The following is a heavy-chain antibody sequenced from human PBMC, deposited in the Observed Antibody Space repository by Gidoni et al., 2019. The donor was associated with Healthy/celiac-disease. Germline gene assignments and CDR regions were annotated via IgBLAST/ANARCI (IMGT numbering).Heavy chain of an antibody. D-gene: IGHD2-2*01. CDR1: GFTFSSYA. CDR2: ISCSGGST. J-gene: IGHJ4*02. Sequence: EVQLLESGGGLVQPGGSLRLSCAASGFTFSSYAMSCVRQAPGKGLEWVSAISCSGGSTYYADSVKGRFTISRDNSKNTLYLQMNSLRAEDTAVYYCAKANNIVVVPAAIGYWGQGTLVTVSS. V-gene: IGHV3-23*01. CDR3: AKANNIVVVPAAIGY.